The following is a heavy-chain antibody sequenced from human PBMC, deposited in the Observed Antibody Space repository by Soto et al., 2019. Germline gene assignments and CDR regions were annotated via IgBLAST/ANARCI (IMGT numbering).Heavy chain of an antibody. CDR1: GFTFRSYG. J-gene: IGHJ4*02. D-gene: IGHD1-26*01. CDR3: AKAGATYSYYFDY. V-gene: IGHV3-30*18. CDR2: ISYDGSNK. Sequence: QVQLVESGGGVVQPGRSLRLSCAASGFTFRSYGMHWVRQAPGKGLEWVAVISYDGSNKYYADSVKGRFTISRDNSKNTLYLQMNSLRAEDTAVYYCAKAGATYSYYFDYWGQGTLVTVSS.